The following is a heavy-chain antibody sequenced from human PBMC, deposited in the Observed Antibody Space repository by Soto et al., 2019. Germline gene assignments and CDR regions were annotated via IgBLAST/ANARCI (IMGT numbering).Heavy chain of an antibody. CDR2: IYHSGST. V-gene: IGHV4-30-2*01. D-gene: IGHD3-3*01. CDR1: AGSISIGGYF. CDR3: ARGSAYFFFFFVFFEVYSCYVVEA. Sequence: LSLTCTAFAGSISIGGYFCSWFWQPPGKGLEWIGYIYHSGSTYYNPSLKTRVTISVDRSKNQFSLKLSSVTAADTAVYYCARGSAYFFFFFVFFEVYSCYVVEAGGQG. J-gene: IGHJ6*01.